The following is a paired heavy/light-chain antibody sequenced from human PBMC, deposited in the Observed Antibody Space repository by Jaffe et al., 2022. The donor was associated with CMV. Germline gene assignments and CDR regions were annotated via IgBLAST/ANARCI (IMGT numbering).Heavy chain of an antibody. V-gene: IGHV3-23*01. D-gene: IGHD2-2*01. J-gene: IGHJ4*02. CDR3: AKSQYFGGRGYFDF. Sequence: EVQLLESGGDLVQPGGSLRLSCATSGFSFSNYAMTWVRQTPGKGLEWVSTVDKNGADTYYADSVRGRFTVSRDNSKSMVFLQMNILRVDDSALYYCAKSQYFGGRGYFDFWGQGTPVTVTS. CDR2: VDKNGADT. CDR1: GFSFSNYA.
Light chain of an antibody. CDR2: AAS. V-gene: IGKV1-16*01. Sequence: DIQMTQSPSSLSASVGDRVTITCRASQGINTFVAWFQQKPGRAPKSLIYAASSLQSGVPSRFSGSGSGTDFTLTITSLQPEDLAMYYCQQYVSFPLTFGGGTKVEIK. CDR1: QGINTF. J-gene: IGKJ4*01. CDR3: QQYVSFPLT.